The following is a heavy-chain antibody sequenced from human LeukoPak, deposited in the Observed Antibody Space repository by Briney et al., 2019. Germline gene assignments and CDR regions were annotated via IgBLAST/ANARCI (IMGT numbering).Heavy chain of an antibody. Sequence: GGSLRLSCAASGFTFSSYSMNWVRQAPGKGLEWVSSISSSSSYIYYADSVKGRFTISRDNSKSTLYLQMSSLRADDTAVYYCARAEVGYSSAWYNYWGQGTLVTVSS. CDR1: GFTFSSYS. J-gene: IGHJ4*02. CDR2: ISSSSSYI. V-gene: IGHV3-21*04. CDR3: ARAEVGYSSAWYNY. D-gene: IGHD6-19*01.